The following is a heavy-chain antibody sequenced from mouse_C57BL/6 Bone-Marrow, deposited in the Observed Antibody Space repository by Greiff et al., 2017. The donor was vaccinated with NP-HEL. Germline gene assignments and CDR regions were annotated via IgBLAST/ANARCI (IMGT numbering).Heavy chain of an antibody. V-gene: IGHV1-42*01. CDR2: INPSTGGT. J-gene: IGHJ3*01. Sequence: VQLQQSGPELVKPGASVKISCKASGYSFTGYYMNWVKQSPEKSLEWIGEINPSTGGTTYNQKFKAKATLTVDKSSSTAYMQLKSLTSEDSAVXYCAKTYYDNSYDLTCFAYWGQGTLVTVSA. D-gene: IGHD1-1*01. CDR1: GYSFTGYY. CDR3: AKTYYDNSYDLTCFAY.